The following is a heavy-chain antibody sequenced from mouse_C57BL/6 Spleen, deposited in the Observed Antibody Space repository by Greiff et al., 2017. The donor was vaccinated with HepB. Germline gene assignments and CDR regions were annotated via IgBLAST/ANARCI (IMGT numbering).Heavy chain of an antibody. V-gene: IGHV1-26*01. CDR2: INPNNGGT. CDR1: GYTFTDYY. Sequence: EVQLQQSGPELVKPGASVKISCKASGYTFTDYYMNWVKQSHGKSLEWIGDINPNNGGTSYNQKFKGKATLTVDKSSSTAYMELRSLTSEDSAVYYCARGDYGSSYWAMDYWGQGTSVTVSS. J-gene: IGHJ4*01. D-gene: IGHD1-1*01. CDR3: ARGDYGSSYWAMDY.